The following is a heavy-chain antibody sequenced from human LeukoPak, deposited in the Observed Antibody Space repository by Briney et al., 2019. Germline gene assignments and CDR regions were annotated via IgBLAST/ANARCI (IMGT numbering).Heavy chain of an antibody. CDR3: ARQSTIAAARIDP. CDR2: IYYSGSA. V-gene: IGHV4-39*01. D-gene: IGHD6-25*01. CDR1: GGSISSSNW. J-gene: IGHJ5*02. Sequence: SETLSLTCAVSGGSISSSNWWSWIRQPPGRGLEWIGNIYYSGSAYYSPSLKSRVTVSVDTSKNQFSLKLNSVTAADTAVYYCARQSTIAAARIDPWGQGTLVTVSS.